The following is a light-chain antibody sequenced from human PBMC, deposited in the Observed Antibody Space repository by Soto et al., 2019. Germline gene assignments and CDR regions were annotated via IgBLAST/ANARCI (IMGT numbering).Light chain of an antibody. V-gene: IGKV3-20*01. CDR2: GAS. Sequence: EIGWTQSQGTLSLSPGERATLSCRASQSVSSSYLAWYQQKPGQAPRLLIYGASSRATGIPDRFSGSGSGTDFTLTISSLQSDDFAVYFCQQYDNWPITFGQGTRLEIK. CDR3: QQYDNWPIT. J-gene: IGKJ5*01. CDR1: QSVSSSY.